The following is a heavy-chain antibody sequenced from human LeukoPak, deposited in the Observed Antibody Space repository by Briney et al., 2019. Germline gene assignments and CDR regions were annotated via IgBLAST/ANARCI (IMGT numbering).Heavy chain of an antibody. Sequence: GASVKVSCKASGYTFTGYYMHWVRQAPGQGLEWMGWINPNSGGTNYAQKFQGRVTMTRDTSISTAYMELSRLRSDDTAVYYWAREIVTMGYYFDYWGQGTLVTVSS. J-gene: IGHJ4*02. CDR1: GYTFTGYY. D-gene: IGHD3-10*01. CDR2: INPNSGGT. V-gene: IGHV1-2*02. CDR3: AREIVTMGYYFDY.